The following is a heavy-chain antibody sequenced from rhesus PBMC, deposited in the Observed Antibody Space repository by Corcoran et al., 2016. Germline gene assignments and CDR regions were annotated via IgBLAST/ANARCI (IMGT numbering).Heavy chain of an antibody. CDR3: ARDIYCTGSNCLDSYFDF. Sequence: QVQLQESGPGLVKPSETPSLTCIVGGYSLRRGYHLNWSRPVSGGGVEWIGSIHGSGGGIFLNPARRGRLTLSVDTSKNQFFLKLNSVSAADTAIYYCARDIYCTGSNCLDSYFDFWGQGIMVTVSS. CDR2: IHGSGGGI. J-gene: IGHJ4*01. D-gene: IGHD2-21*01. V-gene: IGHV4S14*01. CDR1: GYSLRRGYH.